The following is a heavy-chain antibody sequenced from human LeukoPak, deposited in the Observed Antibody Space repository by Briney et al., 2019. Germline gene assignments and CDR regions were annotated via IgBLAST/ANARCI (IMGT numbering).Heavy chain of an antibody. CDR2: IYTSGST. D-gene: IGHD3-22*01. CDR1: GGSISSGSYC. Sequence: SQTLSLTCTVSGGSISSGSYCWSWIRQPAGKGLEWIGGIYTSGSTNHDPSLKSRVTISVDTSRNQFSLKLSSVTAADTAVYYCARAYSSGYYPPENFFNSWGQGTLVTVSS. CDR3: ARAYSSGYYPPENFFNS. V-gene: IGHV4-61*02. J-gene: IGHJ4*02.